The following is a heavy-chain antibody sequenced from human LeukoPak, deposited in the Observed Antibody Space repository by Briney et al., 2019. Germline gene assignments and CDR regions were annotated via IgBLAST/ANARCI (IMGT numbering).Heavy chain of an antibody. CDR1: GFTFSSYA. CDR2: IKEDGSEG. V-gene: IGHV3-7*01. J-gene: IGHJ4*02. D-gene: IGHD3-22*01. CDR3: ANYDRRNYPNDY. Sequence: PGGSLRLSCAASGFTFSSYAMSWVRQAPGKGLEWVANIKEDGSEGYYADSVKGRFTISRDNAKSSLYLQMSSLRVEDTAVYYCANYDRRNYPNDYWGQGTLVTVSS.